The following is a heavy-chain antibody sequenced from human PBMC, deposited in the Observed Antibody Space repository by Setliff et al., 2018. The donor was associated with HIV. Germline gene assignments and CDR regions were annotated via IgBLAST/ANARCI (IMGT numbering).Heavy chain of an antibody. V-gene: IGHV1-46*01. CDR1: GYTFTSYY. D-gene: IGHD3-10*01. Sequence: ASVKVSCKASGYTFTSYYMHWVRQAPGRGLEWMGIINPSGGGTSNAPKFQGRITLPRDTSTNTVYMELRSLRSEDTAVYYCARGGSPWVRGVKEGYFDYWGQGTLVTVSS. J-gene: IGHJ4*02. CDR3: ARGGSPWVRGVKEGYFDY. CDR2: INPSGGGT.